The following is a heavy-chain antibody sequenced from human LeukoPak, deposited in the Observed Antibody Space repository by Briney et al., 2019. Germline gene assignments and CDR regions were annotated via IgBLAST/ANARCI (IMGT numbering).Heavy chain of an antibody. CDR3: ARDFRDIVVVPAASGYNWFDP. CDR1: GFTFSSYW. CDR2: INSDGSST. J-gene: IGHJ5*02. Sequence: GGSLRLSCAASGFTFSSYWMHWVRQAPGKGLVWVSRINSDGSSTSYADSVKGRFTISRDNAKNTLYLQMNSLRAEDTALYYCARDFRDIVVVPAASGYNWFDPWGQGTLVTVSS. D-gene: IGHD2-2*01. V-gene: IGHV3-74*01.